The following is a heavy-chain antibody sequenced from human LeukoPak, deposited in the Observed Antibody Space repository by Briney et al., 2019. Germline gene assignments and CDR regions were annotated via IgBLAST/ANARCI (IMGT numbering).Heavy chain of an antibody. CDR1: GFTFSSYT. J-gene: IGHJ4*02. D-gene: IGHD2/OR15-2a*01. Sequence: PGRSLRLSCAASGFTFSSYTMHWVRQAPGKGLEWVAVISYNGSNKYDADSAKGRFTISRDNSKNTLYLQMNSLRAEETAVYYCVSFYETYWGRGTLVTVSS. CDR3: VSFYETY. CDR2: ISYNGSNK. V-gene: IGHV3-30-3*01.